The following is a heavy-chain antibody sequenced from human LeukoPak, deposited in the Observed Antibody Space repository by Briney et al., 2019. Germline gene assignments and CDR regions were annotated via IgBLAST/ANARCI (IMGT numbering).Heavy chain of an antibody. CDR3: ARDLDIVVVPVVSRHYGLGV. CDR2: ISAYNGNT. J-gene: IGHJ6*02. D-gene: IGHD2-2*01. Sequence: GGSVKVSCKASGYIYTNYGISWVRQAPGQGLEWMGWISAYNGNTNYVQKFQGRVTMTTDTSTTTAYMELRSLRSDDTAVYYCARDLDIVVVPVVSRHYGLGVWGQGTTVTVSS. V-gene: IGHV1-18*01. CDR1: GYIYTNYG.